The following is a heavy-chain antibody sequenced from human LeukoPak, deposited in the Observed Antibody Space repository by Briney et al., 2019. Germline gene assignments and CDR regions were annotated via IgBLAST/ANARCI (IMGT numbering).Heavy chain of an antibody. CDR3: ARRAAIRAIDY. Sequence: SVKVSCKASGGTFSSYAISWVRQAPGQGLEWMGRIIPIFGTANYAQKFQGRVTITRNTSISTAYMELSSLRSEDTAVYYCARRAAIRAIDYWGQGTLVTVFS. J-gene: IGHJ4*02. V-gene: IGHV1-69*05. D-gene: IGHD2-2*02. CDR2: IIPIFGTA. CDR1: GGTFSSYA.